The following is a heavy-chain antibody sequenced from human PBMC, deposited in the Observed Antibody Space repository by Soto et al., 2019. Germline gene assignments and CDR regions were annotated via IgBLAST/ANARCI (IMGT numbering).Heavy chain of an antibody. CDR3: ARVITGTKSGYYYGMDV. V-gene: IGHV1-18*01. CDR1: GYTFTSYG. D-gene: IGHD1-7*01. J-gene: IGHJ6*02. Sequence: ASVKVSCRASGYTFTSYGISWVRQAPGQGLEWMGRISAYNGNTNYAQKLQGRVTMTTDTSTSTAYMELRSLRSDDTAVYYCARVITGTKSGYYYGMDVWGQGTTVNV. CDR2: ISAYNGNT.